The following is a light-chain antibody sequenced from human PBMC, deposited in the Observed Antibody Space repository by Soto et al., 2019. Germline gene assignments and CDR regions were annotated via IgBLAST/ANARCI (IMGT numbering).Light chain of an antibody. Sequence: QSMLTQPPSASGSPGQSVTISCTGTSSDVGGYNYVSWYQQHPGKAPRLVIYEVTKRPSGVPDRFSGSKSGNTASLTVSGLQADDEADYYCSSFSGFSTVFGTGTKVTVL. CDR3: SSFSGFSTV. J-gene: IGLJ1*01. CDR2: EVT. CDR1: SSDVGGYNY. V-gene: IGLV2-8*01.